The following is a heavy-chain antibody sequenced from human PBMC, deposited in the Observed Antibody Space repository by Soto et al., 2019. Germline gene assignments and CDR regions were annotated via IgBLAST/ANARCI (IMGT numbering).Heavy chain of an antibody. D-gene: IGHD4-17*01. J-gene: IGHJ6*02. CDR1: GYTFTGYY. CDR3: ARAPTVTKRVPSHYYGMDV. CDR2: INPNSGGT. V-gene: IGHV1-2*02. Sequence: ASVKVSCEASGYTFTGYYMHWVRQAPGQGLEWMGWINPNSGGTNYAHKFQGRVTMTRDTSISTAYMELSRLRSDDTAVYYCARAPTVTKRVPSHYYGMDVWGQGTTVTVSS.